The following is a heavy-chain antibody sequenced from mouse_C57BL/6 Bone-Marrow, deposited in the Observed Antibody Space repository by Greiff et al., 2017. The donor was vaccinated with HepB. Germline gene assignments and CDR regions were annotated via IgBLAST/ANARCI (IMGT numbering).Heavy chain of an antibody. Sequence: EVMLVESGGGLVQPKGSLKLSCAASGFSFNTYAMNWVRQAPGKGLEWVARIRSKSNNYATYYADSVKDRFTISRDDSESMLYLQMNNLKTEDTAMYYCVSHYYYGSSPMDYWGQGTSVTVSS. D-gene: IGHD1-1*01. V-gene: IGHV10-1*01. CDR2: IRSKSNNYAT. CDR3: VSHYYYGSSPMDY. CDR1: GFSFNTYA. J-gene: IGHJ4*01.